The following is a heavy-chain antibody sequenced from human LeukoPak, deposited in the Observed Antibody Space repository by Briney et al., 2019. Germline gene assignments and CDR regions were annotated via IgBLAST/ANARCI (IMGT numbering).Heavy chain of an antibody. CDR2: ITNSGGST. J-gene: IGHJ4*02. Sequence: GGSLRLSCAASGFTFSSYAMTWVRQAPGKGLEWVSGITNSGGSTYYADSVKGRFTISRDNAKNSLYLQMNSLRAEDTAVYYCARENGHYDILTGYYAFDYWGQGTLVTVSS. CDR3: ARENGHYDILTGYYAFDY. CDR1: GFTFSSYA. V-gene: IGHV3-23*01. D-gene: IGHD3-9*01.